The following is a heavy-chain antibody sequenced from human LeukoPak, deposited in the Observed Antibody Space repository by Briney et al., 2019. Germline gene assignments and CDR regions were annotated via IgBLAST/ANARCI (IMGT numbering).Heavy chain of an antibody. D-gene: IGHD3-22*01. CDR3: ARDQRYYYDSSGYLS. CDR2: IYYGGST. CDR1: GGSISSSSYY. Sequence: SETLSLTCTVSGGSISSSSYYWGWIRQPPGKGLEWIGSIYYGGSTYYNPSLKSRVTISVDTSKNQFSLKLSSVTAADTAVYYCARDQRYYYDSSGYLSWGQGTLVTVSS. V-gene: IGHV4-39*07. J-gene: IGHJ5*02.